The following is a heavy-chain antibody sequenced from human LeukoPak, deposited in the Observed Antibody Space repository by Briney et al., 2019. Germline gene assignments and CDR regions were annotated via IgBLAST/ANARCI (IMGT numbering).Heavy chain of an antibody. Sequence: PGGSLRLSCAASGFTFSSYAMSWVRQAPGKGLEWVSGISGSGGSTYYADSVKGRFTISRDNSKNTLYPQMNSLRAEDTAVYYCAKGLPMIVVVPTPGRYAFDIWGQGTMVTVSS. D-gene: IGHD3-22*01. CDR3: AKGLPMIVVVPTPGRYAFDI. CDR1: GFTFSSYA. CDR2: ISGSGGST. V-gene: IGHV3-23*01. J-gene: IGHJ3*02.